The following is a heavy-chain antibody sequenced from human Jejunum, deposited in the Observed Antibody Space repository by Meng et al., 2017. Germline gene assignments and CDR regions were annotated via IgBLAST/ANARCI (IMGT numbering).Heavy chain of an antibody. CDR2: IRRKDYGATT. V-gene: IGHV3-49*03. D-gene: IGHD3-16*02. CDR3: TREKSLYDYAWGSYRTDAFGI. J-gene: IGHJ3*02. Sequence: GGSLRLSCTGSGFTFSDYTMSWFRQVPGKGLEWVGLIRRKDYGATTEYAASVKGRFTISRDDSTSVAYLQMSSLNTEDTAVYYCTREKSLYDYAWGSYRTDAFGIWGPGTMVTVSS. CDR1: GFTFSDYT.